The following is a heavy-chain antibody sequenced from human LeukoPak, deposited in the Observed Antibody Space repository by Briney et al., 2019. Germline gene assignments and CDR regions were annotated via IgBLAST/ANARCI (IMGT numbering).Heavy chain of an antibody. V-gene: IGHV1-2*02. J-gene: IGHJ3*02. CDR1: GYTFTGYY. D-gene: IGHD1-26*01. CDR3: ASYGIVGASFGALDI. CDR2: INPNSGGT. Sequence: ASLKLSCTASGYTFTGYYMHWVRQAPGQGLEWMGWINPNSGGTNYAPNFQGRVTMTRDTSISTAYMELSRLRSDDTAVYYCASYGIVGASFGALDIWGQGTMVTVSS.